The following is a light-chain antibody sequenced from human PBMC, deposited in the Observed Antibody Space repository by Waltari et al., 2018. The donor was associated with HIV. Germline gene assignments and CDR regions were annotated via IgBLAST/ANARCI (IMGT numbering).Light chain of an antibody. CDR2: RSN. Sequence: QSVLTQPPSASGTPGQRVTISCSGSRSNIGSNYVYWYRQLPGTAPKLLIYRSNQRPSGVPDRFSGSKSGTSASLAISGLRSENEADYYCEAWDASLSVWVFGGGTKLTVL. V-gene: IGLV1-47*01. CDR1: RSNIGSNY. CDR3: EAWDASLSVWV. J-gene: IGLJ3*02.